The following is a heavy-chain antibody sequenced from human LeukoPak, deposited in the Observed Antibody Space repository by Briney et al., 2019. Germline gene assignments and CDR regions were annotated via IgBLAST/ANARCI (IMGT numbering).Heavy chain of an antibody. V-gene: IGHV1-69*06. CDR3: ARDRTPDYYGSGSYYTSFDY. J-gene: IGHJ4*02. CDR1: GGTFSSYA. CDR2: IIPIFGTA. Sequence: GASVKVSYKASGGTFSSYAISWVRQAPGQGLEWMGGIIPIFGTANYAQKFQGRVTITADKSTSTAYMELSSLRSEDTAVYYCARDRTPDYYGSGSYYTSFDYWGQGTLVTVSS. D-gene: IGHD3-10*01.